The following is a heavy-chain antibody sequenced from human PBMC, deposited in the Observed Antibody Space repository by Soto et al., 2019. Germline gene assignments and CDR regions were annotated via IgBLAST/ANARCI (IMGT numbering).Heavy chain of an antibody. D-gene: IGHD1-7*01. V-gene: IGHV3-23*01. CDR1: GLTFSNFA. CDR3: AKFKGFNWNYVFDY. CDR2: IGGSSGTT. J-gene: IGHJ4*02. Sequence: GGSLRLSCEVSGLTFSNFAMSWVRQAPGKGLEWASAIGGSSGTTFYADSVKGRFTISKDYAKNMLYLQMNSLRAEDTAVYYCAKFKGFNWNYVFDYWGQGGPVTVSS.